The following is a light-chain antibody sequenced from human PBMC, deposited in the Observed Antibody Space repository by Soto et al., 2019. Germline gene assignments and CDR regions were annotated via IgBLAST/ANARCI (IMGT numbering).Light chain of an antibody. CDR3: AAWDDSLNGYYV. J-gene: IGLJ1*01. CDR2: SNN. CDR1: SSHIGSNT. V-gene: IGLV1-44*01. Sequence: SVLTQPPSASWTPGQRVTISFSGSSSHIGSNTVTWYQQLPGTAPKPLIYSNNQRPSGVPDRFSGSKSGTSASLAISGLQSEDEADYYCAAWDDSLNGYYVFGTGTKVTVL.